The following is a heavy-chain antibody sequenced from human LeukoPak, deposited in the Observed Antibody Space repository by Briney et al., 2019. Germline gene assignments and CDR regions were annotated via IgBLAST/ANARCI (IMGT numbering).Heavy chain of an antibody. CDR1: GGSFSGYY. CDR3: ARGRTGVTMVRGVMRALRFDS. V-gene: IGHV4-34*01. D-gene: IGHD3-10*01. Sequence: SETLSLTCAVYGGSFSGYYWSWIRQPPGKGLEWIGEINHSGSTNYSPSLKSRVTISVDTSKNQFSLKLSSVTAADTAVYYCARGRTGVTMVRGVMRALRFDSWGQGTLVTVSS. J-gene: IGHJ5*01. CDR2: INHSGST.